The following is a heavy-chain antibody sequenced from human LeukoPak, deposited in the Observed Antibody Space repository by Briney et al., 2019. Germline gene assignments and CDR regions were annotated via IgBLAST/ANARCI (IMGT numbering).Heavy chain of an antibody. D-gene: IGHD1-26*01. CDR2: MNPNSGNA. CDR3: ATQRWEKLHGSYYYDGMDV. CDR1: GYTFTNYD. V-gene: IGHV1-8*02. Sequence: ASVKVSCKASGYTFTNYDINWVRQASGQGLEWVGWMNPNSGNAGFAQKFKGRITMTGDTTTNAAYMEVFSLTSDDTAIYYCATQRWEKLHGSYYYDGMDVWGQGTTVTVS. J-gene: IGHJ6*02.